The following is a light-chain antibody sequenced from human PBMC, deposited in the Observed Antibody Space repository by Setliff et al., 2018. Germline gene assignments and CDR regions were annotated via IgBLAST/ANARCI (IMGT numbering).Light chain of an antibody. CDR3: SSYSGSSTLV. V-gene: IGLV2-8*01. CDR1: SSDVGGYNY. J-gene: IGLJ1*01. CDR2: DVN. Sequence: QSALTQPPSASGSPGQSVTISCTGTSSDVGGYNYVSWYQQHPGKAPKFMIFDVNKRPSGVPDRFSGSKSGNTASLTISGLQAEDEADYYCSSYSGSSTLVFGTGTKVTVL.